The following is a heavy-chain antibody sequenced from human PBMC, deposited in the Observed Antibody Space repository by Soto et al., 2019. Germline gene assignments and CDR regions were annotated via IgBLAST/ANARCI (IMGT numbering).Heavy chain of an antibody. D-gene: IGHD1-26*01. Sequence: VQMVESGGGLVQPGGSLRLSCAASGFTFSNYLMTWVRQAPGKGLEWVANIKEDGSEKHYVDSVKGRFTISRDNAKNSLYLQMNSLRAEDTAVYYCARTNSGSYLERDYWGQGTLVTVSS. CDR3: ARTNSGSYLERDY. J-gene: IGHJ4*02. CDR2: IKEDGSEK. CDR1: GFTFSNYL. V-gene: IGHV3-7*01.